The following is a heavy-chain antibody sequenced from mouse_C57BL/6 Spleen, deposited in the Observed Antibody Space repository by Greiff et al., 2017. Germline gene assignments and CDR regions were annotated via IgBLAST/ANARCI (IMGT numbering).Heavy chain of an antibody. D-gene: IGHD2-4*01. J-gene: IGHJ2*01. V-gene: IGHV5-9-1*02. CDR1: GFTFSSYA. CDR3: TSGNYDYDGFDY. Sequence: EVKLMESGEGLVKPGGSLKLSCAASGFTFSSYAMSWVRQTPEKRLEWVAYISSGGDYIYYADTVKGRFTISRDNARNTLYLQMSSLKSEDTAMYYCTSGNYDYDGFDYWDQGTTLTVS. CDR2: ISSGGDYI.